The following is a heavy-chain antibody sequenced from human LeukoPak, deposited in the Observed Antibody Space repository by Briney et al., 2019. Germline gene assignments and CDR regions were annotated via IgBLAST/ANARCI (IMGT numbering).Heavy chain of an antibody. CDR2: IRYDGSNK. D-gene: IGHD6-13*01. Sequence: GGSLRLSCAASGFTFSSYGMHWVRQAPGKGLEWVAFIRYDGSNKYYADSVKGRFTISRDNSKNTLYLQMNSLRAEDTAVYYCAREIAAAGTFDPWGQGTLVTVSS. J-gene: IGHJ5*02. CDR3: AREIAAAGTFDP. CDR1: GFTFSSYG. V-gene: IGHV3-30*02.